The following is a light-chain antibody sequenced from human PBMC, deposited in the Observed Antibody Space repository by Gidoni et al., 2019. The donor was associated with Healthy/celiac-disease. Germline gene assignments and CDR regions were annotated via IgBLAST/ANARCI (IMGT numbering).Light chain of an antibody. Sequence: EIVMTQSPATLSVSPGERATLSCRASQSVSSNLSWYQQQPGQAPRLLLYGASTRATGIPARFSGSGSGTEFTLNISSLQSQDFAVYYCQQYNNWPPWTFGQGTKVEIK. J-gene: IGKJ1*01. CDR2: GAS. CDR1: QSVSSN. CDR3: QQYNNWPPWT. V-gene: IGKV3-15*01.